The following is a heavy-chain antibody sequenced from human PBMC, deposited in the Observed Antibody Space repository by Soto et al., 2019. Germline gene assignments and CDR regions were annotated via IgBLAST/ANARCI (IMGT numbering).Heavy chain of an antibody. CDR2: ISAYNGNT. CDR1: GDSFTSYG. V-gene: IGHV1-18*01. J-gene: IGHJ4*01. Sequence: ASVKVSCKASGDSFTSYGISWVRQAPGQGLEWMGWISAYNGNTNYAQKLQGRVTMTTDTSTSTAYMELRSLRSDDTAVYYCAREDDSSGWYGSFDIWGQGTLVTVSS. D-gene: IGHD6-19*01. CDR3: AREDDSSGWYGSFDI.